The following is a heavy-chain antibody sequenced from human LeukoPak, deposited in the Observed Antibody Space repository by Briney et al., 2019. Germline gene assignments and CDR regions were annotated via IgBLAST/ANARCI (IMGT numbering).Heavy chain of an antibody. Sequence: SETLSLTCTVSGGSIRSYYWSWIRQPPGKGLEWIGYIYYSGSTNYNPSLKSRVSISVDTSKNQFSLKVNSVTAADTAVYYCARDRYYFNFWGQGTLVTVSS. CDR1: GGSIRSYY. CDR2: IYYSGST. V-gene: IGHV4-59*01. D-gene: IGHD1-14*01. CDR3: ARDRYYFNF. J-gene: IGHJ4*02.